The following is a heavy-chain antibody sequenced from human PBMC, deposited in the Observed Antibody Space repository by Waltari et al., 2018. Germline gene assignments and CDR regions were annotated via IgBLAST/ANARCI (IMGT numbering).Heavy chain of an antibody. J-gene: IGHJ6*02. CDR3: SRSLDA. V-gene: IGHV3-7*01. Sequence: EEQLLESGGGLVQPGGSRRLSCATSGFSFSNSWMDWVRQAPGKGLEWVANIAPDGSEKYSVDSVKGRFTVSRDNAKNSLYLQMNNLRAEDTAVYYCSRSLDAWGQGTTITVSS. CDR2: IAPDGSEK. CDR1: GFSFSNSW.